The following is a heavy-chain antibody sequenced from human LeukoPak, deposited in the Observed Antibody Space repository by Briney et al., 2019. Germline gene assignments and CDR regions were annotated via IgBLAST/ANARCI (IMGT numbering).Heavy chain of an antibody. CDR1: GGSISSYY. J-gene: IGHJ3*02. Sequence: SDTLSLTRTVSGGSISSYYWRWIRQPPATGLECVGYIYYSGSPNYSPSLKSGVTISVDTPKNQFSLKLSSVTAADTAVYYCARLPPGPLDAFDIWGQGTMVTVSS. CDR3: ARLPPGPLDAFDI. V-gene: IGHV4-59*07. CDR2: IYYSGSP.